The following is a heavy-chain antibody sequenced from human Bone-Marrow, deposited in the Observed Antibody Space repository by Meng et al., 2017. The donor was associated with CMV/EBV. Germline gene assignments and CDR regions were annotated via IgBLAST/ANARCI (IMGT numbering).Heavy chain of an antibody. V-gene: IGHV1-2*04. CDR3: ARGYSGYDSRWFFLTYYFDY. D-gene: IGHD5-12*01. CDR1: FTGYY. Sequence: FTGYYMHWVRQAPGQGLEWMGWINPNSGGTNYAQKLQGWVTMTRDTSISTAYMELSRLRSDDTAVYYCARGYSGYDSRWFFLTYYFDYWGQGTLVTVSS. J-gene: IGHJ4*02. CDR2: INPNSGGT.